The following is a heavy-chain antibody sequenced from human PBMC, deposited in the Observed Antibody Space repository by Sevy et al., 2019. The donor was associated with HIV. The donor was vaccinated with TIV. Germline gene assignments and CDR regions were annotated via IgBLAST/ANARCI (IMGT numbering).Heavy chain of an antibody. CDR3: ARGENDDEFFQY. CDR1: GFIFGNFA. J-gene: IGHJ1*01. Sequence: GGSLRLSCTVSGFIFGNFAMHWVRQAPGKGLEWVAVTSYDGSHKYYADSVKGRFTVSRDNSRNILSLEMNSLRRDDTAVYYCARGENDDEFFQYWGQGTLVTVSS. D-gene: IGHD1-26*01. CDR2: TSYDGSHK. V-gene: IGHV3-30*04.